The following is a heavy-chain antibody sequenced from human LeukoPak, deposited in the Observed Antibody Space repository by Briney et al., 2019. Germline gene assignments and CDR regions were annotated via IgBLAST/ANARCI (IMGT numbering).Heavy chain of an antibody. J-gene: IGHJ4*02. CDR2: ISYDGSNK. D-gene: IGHD2-2*01. V-gene: IGHV3-30-3*01. Sequence: GGSLRLSCAASGFTFSSYAMHWVRQAPGKGLEWVAVISYDGSNKYYADSVKGRFTISRDNSKNTLYLQMNSLRAEDTAVYYCASTGRVVPAAKPFDYWGQGTLVTVSS. CDR1: GFTFSSYA. CDR3: ASTGRVVPAAKPFDY.